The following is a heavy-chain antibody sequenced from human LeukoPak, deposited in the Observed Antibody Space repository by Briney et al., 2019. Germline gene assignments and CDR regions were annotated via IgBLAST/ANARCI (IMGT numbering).Heavy chain of an antibody. CDR3: ARLITIFGVVTAAAFDI. D-gene: IGHD3-3*01. Sequence: SETLSLTCTVSGGSISSYYWSWIRQPPGKGLEWIGYIYYSGSTNYNPSLKSRVTISVDTSTNQFSLKLSSVTAADTAVYYCARLITIFGVVTAAAFDIWGQGTMVTVSS. J-gene: IGHJ3*02. CDR2: IYYSGST. CDR1: GGSISSYY. V-gene: IGHV4-59*08.